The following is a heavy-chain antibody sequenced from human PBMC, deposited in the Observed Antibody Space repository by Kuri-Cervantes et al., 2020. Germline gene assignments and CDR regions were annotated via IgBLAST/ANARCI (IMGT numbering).Heavy chain of an antibody. CDR3: ARDSKYSTSSGPDYYSYYYMDV. V-gene: IGHV4-34*01. Sequence: SETLSLTCAVYGGSFSGYYWSWIRQPPGKGLEWIGEINHSGSTNYNPSLKSRVTISVDTSKSQFSLKLTSVTAADTAVYYCARDSKYSTSSGPDYYSYYYMDVWGKGTTVTVSS. CDR2: INHSGST. J-gene: IGHJ6*03. CDR1: GGSFSGYY. D-gene: IGHD6-6*01.